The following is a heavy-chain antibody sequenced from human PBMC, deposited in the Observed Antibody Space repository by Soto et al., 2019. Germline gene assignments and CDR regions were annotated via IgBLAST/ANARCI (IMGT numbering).Heavy chain of an antibody. V-gene: IGHV1-18*01. J-gene: IGHJ4*02. CDR2: IHVHNGNT. D-gene: IGHD3-10*01. CDR3: VRDLDGSGSYYTGY. CDR1: GYNFINYG. Sequence: QVHLVQSGVEVKKPGASVKVSCKASGYNFINYGISWVRQAPGQGLEWMGWIHVHNGNTNYAQNLQGRVTMTTDTSTSTAYMELRSLRSDDTAVYYCVRDLDGSGSYYTGYWGPGTLVTVSS.